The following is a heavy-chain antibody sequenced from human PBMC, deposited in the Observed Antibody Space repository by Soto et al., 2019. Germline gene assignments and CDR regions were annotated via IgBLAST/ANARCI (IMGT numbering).Heavy chain of an antibody. J-gene: IGHJ6*02. CDR2: ISTYNGDT. D-gene: IGHD5-12*01. CDR1: GYTFTRSG. V-gene: IGHV1-18*01. Sequence: QVQLVQSGAEVKKPGASVKVSCKASGYTFTRSGISWVRQAPGQGLEWMGWISTYNGDTNYAQKFQGRVTXTXXXSXGTADMELRSLRSDDTAVYYCAREGVAPYYYYGMDVWGQGTTVTVSS. CDR3: AREGVAPYYYYGMDV.